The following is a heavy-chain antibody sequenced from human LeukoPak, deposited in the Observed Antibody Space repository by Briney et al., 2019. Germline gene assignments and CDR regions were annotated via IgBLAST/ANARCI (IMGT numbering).Heavy chain of an antibody. D-gene: IGHD1-26*01. V-gene: IGHV3-33*06. J-gene: IGHJ4*02. CDR3: AKDPRWDTNYYFDY. CDR1: GFTFSSYG. Sequence: PGRSLRLSCAASGFTFSSYGMHWVRQAPGKGLEWVAVIWYDGSNKYYADSVKGRFTTSRDNSKNTLYLQMDSLRAEDTAVYYCAKDPRWDTNYYFDYWGQGTLVTVSS. CDR2: IWYDGSNK.